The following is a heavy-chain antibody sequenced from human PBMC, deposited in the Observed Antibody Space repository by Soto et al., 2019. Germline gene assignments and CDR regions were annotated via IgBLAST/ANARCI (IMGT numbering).Heavy chain of an antibody. CDR1: GFTFSSYG. CDR3: AKDDFWSGYSLSA. Sequence: GGSLRLSCAASGFTFSSYGMHWVRQAPGKGLEWVAVISYDGSNKYYADSVKGRFTISRDNSKNTLYLQMSSLRAEDTAVYYCAKDDFWSGYSLSAWGQGTLVTVSS. CDR2: ISYDGSNK. D-gene: IGHD3-3*01. J-gene: IGHJ5*02. V-gene: IGHV3-30*18.